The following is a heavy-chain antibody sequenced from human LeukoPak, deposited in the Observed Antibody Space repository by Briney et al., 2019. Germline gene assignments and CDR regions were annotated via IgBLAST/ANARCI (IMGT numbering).Heavy chain of an antibody. CDR3: ARGEGSGNELDYYYYYMDV. CDR1: GFIFSSFG. Sequence: GGSLRLSCAASGFIFSSFGMHWVRQAPGKGLEWAAFIHYDGSSVHYADSVKGRFTISRDNAQNSLYLQMNSLRAEDTAVYYCARGEGSGNELDYYYYYMDVWGKGTTVTISS. V-gene: IGHV3-30*02. CDR2: IHYDGSSV. D-gene: IGHD3-10*01. J-gene: IGHJ6*03.